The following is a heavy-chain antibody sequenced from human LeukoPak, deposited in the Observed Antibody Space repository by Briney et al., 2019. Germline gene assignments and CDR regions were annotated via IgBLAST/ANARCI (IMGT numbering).Heavy chain of an antibody. CDR2: IYQSGST. CDR3: ARADPTTQRISVIRGVIHPFDY. J-gene: IGHJ4*02. Sequence: SETLSLTCTVSGGSISSGLYSWSWIRQPPGKGLEWIGYIYQSGSTYYKTSLKSRVIISVEGSKNQFSLQLNSVTAADTAVYYCARADPTTQRISVIRGVIHPFDYWGQGTLVTVSS. D-gene: IGHD3-10*01. CDR1: GGSISSGLYS. V-gene: IGHV4-30-2*01.